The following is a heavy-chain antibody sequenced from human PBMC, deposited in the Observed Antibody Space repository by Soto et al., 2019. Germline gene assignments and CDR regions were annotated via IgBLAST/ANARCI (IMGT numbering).Heavy chain of an antibody. V-gene: IGHV3-21*01. Sequence: GGSLRLSCAASGFTFSSYSMNWVRQAPGKGLEWVSSISSSSSYIYYADSVKGRFTISRDNAKNSLYLQMNSLRAEDTAVYYCARDISGVRGVIRAYNCFDPWGQGTLVTVAS. J-gene: IGHJ5*02. CDR2: ISSSSSYI. D-gene: IGHD3-10*01. CDR3: ARDISGVRGVIRAYNCFDP. CDR1: GFTFSSYS.